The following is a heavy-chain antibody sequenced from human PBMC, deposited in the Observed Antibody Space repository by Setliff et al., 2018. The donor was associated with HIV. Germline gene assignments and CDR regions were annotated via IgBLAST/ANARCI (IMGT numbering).Heavy chain of an antibody. CDR3: SVGHYRSSSG. CDR1: GFNFRDSW. J-gene: IGHJ4*02. CDR2: ISPDESER. Sequence: GGSLRLSCSTSGFNFRDSWMSWLRLAPGKGLEWVANISPDESERYSVGSVKGRFTISRDNAKNSLYLQMNSLRAEDTAIYFCSVGHYRSSSGWGQGTLVTVSS. V-gene: IGHV3-7*03. D-gene: IGHD6-6*01.